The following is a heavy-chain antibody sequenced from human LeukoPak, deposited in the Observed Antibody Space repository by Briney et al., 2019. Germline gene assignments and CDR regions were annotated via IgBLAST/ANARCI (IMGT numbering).Heavy chain of an antibody. D-gene: IGHD3-10*01. CDR2: IYYSGST. J-gene: IGHJ6*03. CDR1: GGSISSGGYY. CDR3: AREPHEGSYYYYMDV. Sequence: SETLSLTCTVSGGSISSGGYYWRWIRQHPGKGLERIGYIYYSGSTYYNPSLKSRVTISVDTSKNQFSLKLSSVTAADTAVYYCAREPHEGSYYYYMDVWGKGTTVTVSS. V-gene: IGHV4-31*03.